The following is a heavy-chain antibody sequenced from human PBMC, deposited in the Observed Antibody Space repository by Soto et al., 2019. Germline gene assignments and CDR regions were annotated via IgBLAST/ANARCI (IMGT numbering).Heavy chain of an antibody. CDR3: ARALYDYVWGSYRYSNWFDP. D-gene: IGHD3-16*02. V-gene: IGHV4-34*01. CDR2: INHSGST. J-gene: IGHJ5*02. Sequence: PSETLSLTCAVYGGSFSGYYWSWIRQPPGKGLDWIGEINHSGSTNYNPSLKSRVTISVDTSKNQFSLKLSSVTAADTAVYYCARALYDYVWGSYRYSNWFDPWGQGTLVTVSS. CDR1: GGSFSGYY.